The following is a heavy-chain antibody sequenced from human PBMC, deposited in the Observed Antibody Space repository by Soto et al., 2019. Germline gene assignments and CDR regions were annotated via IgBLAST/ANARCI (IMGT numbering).Heavy chain of an antibody. CDR2: IYPGDSDT. CDR1: GYSFTSYW. J-gene: IGHJ6*02. D-gene: IGHD1-26*01. Sequence: GESLKISCKGSGYSFTSYWIGWVRQMPGKGLEWMGIIYPGDSDTRYSPSFQGQVTISADKSISTAYLQWSSLKASDTAMYYCARHSSYSDYYYYGMDVWGQGTTVTVSS. CDR3: ARHSSYSDYYYYGMDV. V-gene: IGHV5-51*01.